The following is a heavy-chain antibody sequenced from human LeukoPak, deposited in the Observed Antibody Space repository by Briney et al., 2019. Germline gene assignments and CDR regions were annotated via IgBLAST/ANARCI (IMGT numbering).Heavy chain of an antibody. D-gene: IGHD6-19*01. CDR2: ITSSRSYI. J-gene: IGHJ1*01. V-gene: IGHV3-21*01. Sequence: PGGSLRLSCAASGFTFSRYSMNWVRQAPGKGLEWVSSITSSRSYIHYADSVKGRFTISRDNAKNSLYLQMNSLRAEDTAVYYCAKDISDSSHQGFQHWGQGTLVTVSS. CDR1: GFTFSRYS. CDR3: AKDISDSSHQGFQH.